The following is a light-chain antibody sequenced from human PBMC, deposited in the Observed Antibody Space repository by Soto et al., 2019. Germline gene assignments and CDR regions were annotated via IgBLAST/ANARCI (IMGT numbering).Light chain of an antibody. CDR3: LQGSSFPRT. J-gene: IGKJ1*01. CDR2: AAS. Sequence: IQMTQSPSTLSASVGDRVTITCRASQSISRWLAWYQQKPGKAPQFLIQAASNLQSGVPSRFSGSGSGTEFILSINSLQPEDIATYYCLQGSSFPRTFGQGTKVDIK. V-gene: IGKV1-5*01. CDR1: QSISRW.